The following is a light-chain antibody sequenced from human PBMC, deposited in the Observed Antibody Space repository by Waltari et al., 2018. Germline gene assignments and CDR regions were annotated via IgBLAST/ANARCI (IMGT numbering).Light chain of an antibody. J-gene: IGLJ2*01. Sequence: SYELTQPPSVSVSPGQTASITCSGDKLGAKYACWYQQKPGQSPVLVIYQDKKRPSGIPERFSGSNSGNTATLTISGTQAMDEADYYCQAWDSSPLFGGGTKLTVL. CDR2: QDK. CDR1: KLGAKY. V-gene: IGLV3-1*01. CDR3: QAWDSSPL.